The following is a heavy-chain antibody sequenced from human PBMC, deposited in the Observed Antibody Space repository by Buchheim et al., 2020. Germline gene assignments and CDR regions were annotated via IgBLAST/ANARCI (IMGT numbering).Heavy chain of an antibody. V-gene: IGHV3-30-3*01. CDR2: ISYDGSNK. J-gene: IGHJ6*02. CDR3: ARDRGSSGYDCCRPNYYYYGVDV. CDR1: GFTFSSYA. D-gene: IGHD5-12*01. Sequence: QVQLVESGGGVVQPGRSLRLSCAASGFTFSSYAMHWVRQAPGKGLEWVAVISYDGSNKYYADSVKGRFTISRDNSKNTLYLQMNSLRAEDTAVYYCARDRGSSGYDCCRPNYYYYGVDVWGQGTT.